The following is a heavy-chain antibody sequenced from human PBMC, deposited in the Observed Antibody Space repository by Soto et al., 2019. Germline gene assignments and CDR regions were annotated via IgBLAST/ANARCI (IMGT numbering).Heavy chain of an antibody. V-gene: IGHV1-46*03. Sequence: QVQLVQSGAEVKKPGASVKVSCKASGNTFSNYYIHWVRQAPGQGLEWRGAINTSGGHTTYAQKFLGRVHMTRDTSTSTLYMELTSLRSEDTAVYYCARGGHVVVVTAAFDYWGQGTLVTVSS. CDR1: GNTFSNYY. CDR3: ARGGHVVVVTAAFDY. J-gene: IGHJ4*02. D-gene: IGHD2-21*02. CDR2: INTSGGHT.